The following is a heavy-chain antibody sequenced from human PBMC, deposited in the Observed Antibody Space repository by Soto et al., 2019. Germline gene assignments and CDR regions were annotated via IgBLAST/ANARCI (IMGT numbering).Heavy chain of an antibody. V-gene: IGHV4-34*01. CDR1: GESFSGHI. CDR3: ARGSSIAGLYYGMDV. Sequence: PSETLSLTCAVYGESFSGHIWTWIRQTPGKGLQWIGQINHSGSASYNPSLKSRVTISVHTSNSQFSLELSSVTAADTAVYYCARGSSIAGLYYGMDVWGQGTTVTVSS. CDR2: INHSGSA. J-gene: IGHJ6*02. D-gene: IGHD6-6*01.